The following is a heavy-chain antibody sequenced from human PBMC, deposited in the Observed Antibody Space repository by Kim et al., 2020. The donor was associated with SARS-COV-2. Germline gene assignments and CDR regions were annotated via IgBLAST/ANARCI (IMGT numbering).Heavy chain of an antibody. D-gene: IGHD3-22*01. J-gene: IGHJ4*02. V-gene: IGHV4-59*13. CDR3: ARGDYDSRGYLEN. CDR1: GDSMSSYP. Sequence: SETLSLTCSVSGDSMSSYPWNWVRQPPGKGLEWIGFIYSSGDTKYNSSLKSRVGISIDTSRNQFSLRLTSVTAADTAVYYCARGDYDSRGYLENWGQGTLVIVSS. CDR2: IYSSGDT.